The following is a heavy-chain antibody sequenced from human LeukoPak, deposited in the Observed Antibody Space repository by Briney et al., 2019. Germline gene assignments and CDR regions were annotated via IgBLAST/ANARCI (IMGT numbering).Heavy chain of an antibody. CDR3: GKEGGA. V-gene: IGHV3-23*01. J-gene: IGHJ5*02. CDR2: ICGRGGST. Sequence: GGSLRLSCAASGFTFSSFTMTWVRQAPGKGLEGVSAICGRGGSTYYADFLEGRFTIARDNSKDMVYLQMNSLKVEDTAIYYCGKEGGAWGQGTKVTVSS. CDR1: GFTFSSFT. D-gene: IGHD3-16*01.